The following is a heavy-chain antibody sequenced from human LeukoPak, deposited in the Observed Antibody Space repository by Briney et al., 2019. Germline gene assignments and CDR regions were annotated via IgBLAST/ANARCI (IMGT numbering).Heavy chain of an antibody. CDR2: IYYSGST. CDR1: GGSISSYY. CDR3: ARTTVASLVYWHFDL. V-gene: IGHV4-59*01. Sequence: SETLSLTCTVSGGSISSYYWSWIRQPPGKGLEWIGYIYYSGSTNYNPSLKSRVTISVGTSKTQFSLKLISVTAADTAVYYCARTTVASLVYWHFDLWGRGTLVTVSS. J-gene: IGHJ2*01. D-gene: IGHD4-23*01.